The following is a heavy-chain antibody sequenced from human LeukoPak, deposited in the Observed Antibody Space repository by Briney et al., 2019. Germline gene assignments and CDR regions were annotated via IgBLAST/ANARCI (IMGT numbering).Heavy chain of an antibody. CDR1: GYTFTSYY. CDR3: ARATVGTVATGYFDY. V-gene: IGHV1-69*04. Sequence: SVKVSCKASGYTFTSYYMHWVRQAPGQGLEWMGRIIPILGIANYAQKFQGRVTITADKSTSTAYMELSSLRSEDTAVYYCARATVGTVATGYFDYWGQGTLVTVSS. CDR2: IIPILGIA. D-gene: IGHD5-12*01. J-gene: IGHJ4*02.